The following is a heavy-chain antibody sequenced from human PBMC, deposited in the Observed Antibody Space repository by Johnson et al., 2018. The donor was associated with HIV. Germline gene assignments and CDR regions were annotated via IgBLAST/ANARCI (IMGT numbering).Heavy chain of an antibody. CDR1: GFTFSSYD. V-gene: IGHV3-13*05. D-gene: IGHD2-21*01. J-gene: IGHJ3*02. CDR2: IGTTGDP. Sequence: EQLVESGGGLVQPGGSLRLSCTASGFTFSSYDMYWVRQTTGKGLEWVSGIGTTGDPYSPGSVKGRFPISRENAKNTVYLQMNSLRPYDTAVYYCARGGGCGGDCYSGYDAFDIWGQGTMVTVSS. CDR3: ARGGGCGGDCYSGYDAFDI.